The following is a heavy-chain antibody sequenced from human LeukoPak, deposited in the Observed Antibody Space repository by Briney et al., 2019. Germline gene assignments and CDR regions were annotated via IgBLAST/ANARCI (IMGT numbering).Heavy chain of an antibody. V-gene: IGHV3-33*06. CDR3: AKDGRLQLERGYFDY. D-gene: IGHD1-1*01. CDR1: GFTFSSYG. J-gene: IGHJ4*02. Sequence: PGGSLRLSCAASGFTFSSYGMHWVRQAPGKGLEWVAVIWYDGSNKYYADSVKGRFTTSRDNSKNTLYLQMNSLRAEDTAVYYCAKDGRLQLERGYFDYWGQGTLVTVSS. CDR2: IWYDGSNK.